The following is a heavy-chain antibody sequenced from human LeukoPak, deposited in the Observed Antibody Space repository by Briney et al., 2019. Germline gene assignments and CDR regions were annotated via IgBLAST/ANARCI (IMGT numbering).Heavy chain of an antibody. Sequence: SETLSLTCTVSGYFISSGYYWGWIRQPPGKGLEWIGSIYHSGSTYYNPSLKSRVTISVDTSKNQFSLKLSSVTAADTAVYYCARAGREYSYGSSHHFDYWGQGTLVTVSS. CDR2: IYHSGST. D-gene: IGHD5-18*01. CDR1: GYFISSGYY. V-gene: IGHV4-38-2*02. J-gene: IGHJ4*02. CDR3: ARAGREYSYGSSHHFDY.